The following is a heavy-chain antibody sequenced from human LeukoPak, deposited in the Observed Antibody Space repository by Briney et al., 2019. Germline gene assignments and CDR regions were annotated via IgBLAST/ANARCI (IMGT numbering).Heavy chain of an antibody. CDR3: ARKSLGIVAAGTFFGS. D-gene: IGHD6-13*01. Sequence: GGSLRLSCAASGFTVSSNFVTWVRQAPGKGLEWLSIIYGGGGTDYADSVKGRFTISRDNSKNTVYLQMNSLRAEDTAMYHCARKSLGIVAAGTFFGSWGQGTLVTASS. CDR1: GFTVSSNF. V-gene: IGHV3-53*01. CDR2: IYGGGGT. J-gene: IGHJ5*02.